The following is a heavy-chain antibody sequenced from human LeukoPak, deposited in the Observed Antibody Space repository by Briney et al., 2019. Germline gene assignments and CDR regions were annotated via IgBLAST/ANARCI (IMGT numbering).Heavy chain of an antibody. D-gene: IGHD2-8*02. Sequence: GGSLRLSCAASGFTFSTFAMIWVRQPPGKGLEWVSSIFPSGGEIHYADSVRGRFTISRDNSKCTLSLQMNSLRAEDTAIYYCATYRQVLLPFESWGQGALVTVSS. CDR2: IFPSGGEI. CDR1: GFTFSTFA. CDR3: ATYRQVLLPFES. V-gene: IGHV3-23*01. J-gene: IGHJ4*02.